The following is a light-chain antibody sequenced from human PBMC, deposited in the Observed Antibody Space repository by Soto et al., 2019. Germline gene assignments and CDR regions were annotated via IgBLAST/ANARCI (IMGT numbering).Light chain of an antibody. J-gene: IGLJ2*01. V-gene: IGLV2-23*01. Sequence: QSVLTQPASVSGSPGQSITISCTGTSSDVGNYNLVSWYQQHPGKAPKLMIYEGSKRPSGVSNRFSGSKSGNTASLTISELQAEDEADYYCCSFAGSSTYVVFGGGTKVTVL. CDR1: SSDVGNYNL. CDR2: EGS. CDR3: CSFAGSSTYVV.